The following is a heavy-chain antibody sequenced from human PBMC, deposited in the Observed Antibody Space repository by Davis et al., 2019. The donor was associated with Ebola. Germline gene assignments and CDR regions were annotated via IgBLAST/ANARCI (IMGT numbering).Heavy chain of an antibody. J-gene: IGHJ6*02. D-gene: IGHD6-19*01. V-gene: IGHV3-11*01. Sequence: GESLKISCAASGFTFSDYYMSWIRQAPGKGLEWVSYISSSGSTIYYADSVKGRFTISRDNAKNSLYLQMNSLRAEDTAVYYCAREGSGWSDVTTFNHYAMDVWGQGTTVTVSS. CDR3: AREGSGWSDVTTFNHYAMDV. CDR2: ISSSGSTI. CDR1: GFTFSDYY.